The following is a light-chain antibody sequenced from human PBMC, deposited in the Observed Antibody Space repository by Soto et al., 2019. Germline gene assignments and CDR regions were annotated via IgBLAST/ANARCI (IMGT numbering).Light chain of an antibody. J-gene: IGKJ2*01. CDR2: KAS. Sequence: DIQMTQSPSTLSASVGDRVTITCRASQSINTWLAWYQQKPGKAPKLLIYKASSLGSGVPSRFSGSGSGTDFTLTISSLQPDDFAIYYCPQYNSHSSYTFGQGTKLEIK. CDR1: QSINTW. CDR3: PQYNSHSSYT. V-gene: IGKV1-5*03.